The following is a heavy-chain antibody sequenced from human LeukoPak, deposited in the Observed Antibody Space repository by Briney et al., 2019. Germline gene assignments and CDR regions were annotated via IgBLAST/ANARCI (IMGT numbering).Heavy chain of an antibody. CDR1: GFTFSSYA. CDR2: ISGSGGST. V-gene: IGHV3-23*01. D-gene: IGHD2-2*03. CDR3: AKWPLDIVVVPAAMPFDY. Sequence: GRSLRLSCAASGFTFSSYAMSWVRQAPGKGLEWVSAISGSGGSTYYADSVKGRFTISRDNSKNTLYLQMNSLRAEDTAVYYCAKWPLDIVVVPAAMPFDYWGQGTLVTVSS. J-gene: IGHJ4*02.